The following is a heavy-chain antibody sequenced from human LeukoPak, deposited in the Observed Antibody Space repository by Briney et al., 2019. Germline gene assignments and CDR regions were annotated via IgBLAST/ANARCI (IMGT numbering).Heavy chain of an antibody. J-gene: IGHJ4*02. Sequence: GGSPRLSCAASGFTFSNYAMRWVRQAPGKGLEWVSGISGSGDSTYCADSVKGRFTISRDNSKNTLYLQMNSLRAEDTAVYYCARRSGIAVAGAFDYWGQGTLVTVSS. CDR1: GFTFSNYA. CDR2: ISGSGDST. CDR3: ARRSGIAVAGAFDY. V-gene: IGHV3-23*01. D-gene: IGHD6-19*01.